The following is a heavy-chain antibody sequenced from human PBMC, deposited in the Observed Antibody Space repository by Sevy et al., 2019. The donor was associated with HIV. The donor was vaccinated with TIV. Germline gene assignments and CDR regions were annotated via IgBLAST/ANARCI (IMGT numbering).Heavy chain of an antibody. CDR3: ARGGCSSTSCYAYYYYGMDV. V-gene: IGHV4-59*01. Sequence: SETLSLTCTVSGGSISSYYWSWIRQPPGKGLEWIGYIYYSGSTNYNPSLKSRVTISVDTSKNQFSLKLSSVTAADTAVYYCARGGCSSTSCYAYYYYGMDVWGQWTTVTVSS. CDR1: GGSISSYY. D-gene: IGHD2-2*01. CDR2: IYYSGST. J-gene: IGHJ6*02.